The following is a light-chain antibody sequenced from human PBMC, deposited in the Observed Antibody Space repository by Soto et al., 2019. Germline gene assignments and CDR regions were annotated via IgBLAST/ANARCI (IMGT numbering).Light chain of an antibody. CDR3: QEYDDYSFT. J-gene: IGKJ2*01. Sequence: DIKMTQSPSFLSASVGDRVTITCRASQTFNNWLAWYQQKPGKVPKILISRVSTLESGVPSRFSGSGSGTEFTLTISSLQPDDFATYYCQEYDDYSFTFGQGTKLEIK. V-gene: IGKV1-5*03. CDR2: RVS. CDR1: QTFNNW.